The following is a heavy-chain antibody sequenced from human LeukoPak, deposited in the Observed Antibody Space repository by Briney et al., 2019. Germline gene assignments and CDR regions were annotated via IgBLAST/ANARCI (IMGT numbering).Heavy chain of an antibody. D-gene: IGHD3-3*01. CDR1: GGSISSYY. J-gene: IGHJ5*02. V-gene: IGHV4-4*07. CDR3: ARSDYDFWSGYSGGFDP. Sequence: SETLSLTCTISGGSISSYYWSWIRQPAGKGLEWIGRIYTSGSTNYNPSLKSRVTMSVDTSKNQFPLKLSSVTAADTAVYYCARSDYDFWSGYSGGFDPWGQGTLVTVSS. CDR2: IYTSGST.